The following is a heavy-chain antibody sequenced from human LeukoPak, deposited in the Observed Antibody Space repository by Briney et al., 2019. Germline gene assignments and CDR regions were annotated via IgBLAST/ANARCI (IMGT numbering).Heavy chain of an antibody. J-gene: IGHJ4*02. CDR1: GYTFTSYG. Sequence: ASVKVSCKASGYTFTSYGISWVRQAPGQGLEWMGWISAYNGNTNYAQKLQGRVTMTTDTSTSTAYMELRSLRSDDTAVYYCAKDRGYSGYDPFDYWGQGTLVTVSS. CDR2: ISAYNGNT. V-gene: IGHV1-18*01. CDR3: AKDRGYSGYDPFDY. D-gene: IGHD5-12*01.